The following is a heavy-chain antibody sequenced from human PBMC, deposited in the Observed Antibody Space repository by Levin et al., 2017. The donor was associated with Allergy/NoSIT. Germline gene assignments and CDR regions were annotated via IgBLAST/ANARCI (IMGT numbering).Heavy chain of an antibody. Sequence: SQTLSLTCKVSRGSISSGSYYWSWIRQPAAKGLEWIGRIYSSGSANYNPSLKSRVTISVDTSKNQFSLKLSSVTAADTAVYYCARAEVGSEHWGQGTLVTVSS. J-gene: IGHJ4*02. CDR2: IYSSGSA. V-gene: IGHV4-61*02. CDR3: ARAEVGSEH. D-gene: IGHD3-10*01. CDR1: RGSISSGSYY.